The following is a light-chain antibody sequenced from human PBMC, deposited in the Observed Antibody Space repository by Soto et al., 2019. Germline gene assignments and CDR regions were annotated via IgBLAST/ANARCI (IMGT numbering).Light chain of an antibody. CDR2: DAS. Sequence: EIVLTQSPATLSLSLGERATLSCRASQSVTSDVAGYPQKPGQAPRLLIYDASNRATGIPARFSGSGSGTDFNLTISSLEPEDFAVYYWQQRSNWPPLTVGGGTKVEIK. CDR3: QQRSNWPPLT. V-gene: IGKV3-11*01. CDR1: QSVTSD. J-gene: IGKJ4*01.